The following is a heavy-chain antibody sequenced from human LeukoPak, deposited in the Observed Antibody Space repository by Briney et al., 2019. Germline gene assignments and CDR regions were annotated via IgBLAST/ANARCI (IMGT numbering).Heavy chain of an antibody. D-gene: IGHD5-18*01. J-gene: IGHJ4*02. CDR2: INPSGGST. CDR3: ARERVDTANARPEGFFQYYFDY. CDR1: GYTFTSYY. Sequence: ASVKVSCKASGYTFTSYYMHWVRQAPGQGLEWMGIINPSGGSTSYAQKFQGRVTMTRDTSTSTVYMELSSLRSEDTAVYYCARERVDTANARPEGFFQYYFDYWGQETLVTVSS. V-gene: IGHV1-46*01.